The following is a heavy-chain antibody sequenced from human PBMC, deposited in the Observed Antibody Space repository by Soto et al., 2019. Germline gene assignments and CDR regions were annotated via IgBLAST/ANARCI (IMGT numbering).Heavy chain of an antibody. CDR1: GFTFSSYS. CDR2: ISSSGSSI. CDR3: AKYDSSGYYSLIAY. D-gene: IGHD3-22*01. Sequence: GGSLRLSCAASGFTFSSYSMNWVRQATGKGLEWVSSISSSGSSIYYADSVKGRFTISRDNSKNTLYLQMNSLRAEDTAAYYCAKYDSSGYYSLIAYWGQGTLVTVSS. V-gene: IGHV3-23*01. J-gene: IGHJ4*02.